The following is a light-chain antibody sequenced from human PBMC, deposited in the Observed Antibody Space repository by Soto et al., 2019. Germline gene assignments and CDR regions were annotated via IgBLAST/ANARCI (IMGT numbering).Light chain of an antibody. V-gene: IGLV2-14*01. CDR2: EVS. Sequence: QSVLTQPASVSGSPGQSITISCTGTSSDVGGYNYVSWSQQHPGKAPQLMIYEVSNRPSGVSNRFSGSKSGNTASLTTSGLQAEDEADYYCSSCTSSSTYVFGTGTKVT. CDR3: SSCTSSSTYV. J-gene: IGLJ1*01. CDR1: SSDVGGYNY.